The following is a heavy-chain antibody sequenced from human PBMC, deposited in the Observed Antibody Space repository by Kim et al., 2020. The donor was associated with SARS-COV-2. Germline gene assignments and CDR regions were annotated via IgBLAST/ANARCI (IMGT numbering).Heavy chain of an antibody. V-gene: IGHV3-23*01. D-gene: IGHD3-9*01. Sequence: THHADSVKGRFASSRDNSKNTLYLQMNSLRVDDTAVYYGAQNPIGRYIDYWGQGALVTVSS. J-gene: IGHJ4*02. CDR3: AQNPIGRYIDY. CDR2: T.